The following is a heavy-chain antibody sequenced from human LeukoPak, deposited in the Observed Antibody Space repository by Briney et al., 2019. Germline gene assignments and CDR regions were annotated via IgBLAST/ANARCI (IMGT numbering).Heavy chain of an antibody. J-gene: IGHJ4*02. CDR1: GLTFSSYS. CDR2: ISSSSSYI. Sequence: PGGSLRLSCAASGLTFSSYSMNWVRQAPGKGLEWVSSISSSSSYIYYADSVKGRFTVSRDNAKNSLYLQMNSLRAEDTAVYYCARGKGIVTNDYWGQGTLVTVSS. D-gene: IGHD1-26*01. CDR3: ARGKGIVTNDY. V-gene: IGHV3-21*01.